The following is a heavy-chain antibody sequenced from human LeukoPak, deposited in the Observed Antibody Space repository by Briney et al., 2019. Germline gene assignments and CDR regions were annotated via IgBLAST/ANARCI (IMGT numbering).Heavy chain of an antibody. V-gene: IGHV3-23*01. CDR2: ISGSGGST. D-gene: IGHD5/OR15-5a*01. Sequence: GGSLRLSCAASGFTFSGYAKPWVRQAPGKGLEWVSAISGSGGSTYYADSVKGRFTISRDNSKNTLYLQMNSLRAEDTAVYYCAKDREYTVYDSPLDYWGQGTLVTVSS. CDR1: GFTFSGYA. CDR3: AKDREYTVYDSPLDY. J-gene: IGHJ4*02.